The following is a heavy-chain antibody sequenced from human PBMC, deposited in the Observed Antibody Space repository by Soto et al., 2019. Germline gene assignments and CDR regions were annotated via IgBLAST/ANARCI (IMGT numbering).Heavy chain of an antibody. J-gene: IGHJ6*02. D-gene: IGHD3-16*02. CDR3: ARDLHRFRWPRNVHYGMDV. Sequence: LRLSCAASGFTFSSYEMNWVRQAPGKGLEWVSYISSSGSTIYYADSVKGRFTISRDNAKNSLYLQTNSLRAEDTAVYYCARDLHRFRWPRNVHYGMDVWGQGTTVTVSS. V-gene: IGHV3-48*03. CDR1: GFTFSSYE. CDR2: ISSSGSTI.